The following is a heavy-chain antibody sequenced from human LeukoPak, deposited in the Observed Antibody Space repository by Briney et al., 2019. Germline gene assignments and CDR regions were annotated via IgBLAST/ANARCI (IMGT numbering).Heavy chain of an antibody. D-gene: IGHD6-19*01. CDR1: GFTFSSYA. CDR3: AKPGWLGEPPVSYFDY. V-gene: IGHV3-23*01. CDR2: ISGSGGST. J-gene: IGHJ4*02. Sequence: GGSLRLSCGASGFTFSSYAMSWVRQAPGKGLEWVSAISGSGGSTYYADSVKGRFTISRDNSKNTLYLQMNSLRAEDTAVYYCAKPGWLGEPPVSYFDYWGQGTLVTVSS.